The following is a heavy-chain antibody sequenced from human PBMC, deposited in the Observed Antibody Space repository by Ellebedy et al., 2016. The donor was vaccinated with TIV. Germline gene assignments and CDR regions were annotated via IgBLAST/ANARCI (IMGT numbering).Heavy chain of an antibody. D-gene: IGHD3-10*01. V-gene: IGHV4-59*11. CDR3: AKRVRERSEYFDY. Sequence: MPSETLSLTCTVSGDPMTTHFLSWLRQPPGKGLEYIGYVDLVWNTVNNPSLKSRLTLSLDTSKYQFSLQLTSMTAADTAVYFLAKRVRERSEYFDYWGRGILVTVSS. CDR2: VDLVWNT. CDR1: GDPMTTHF. J-gene: IGHJ4*01.